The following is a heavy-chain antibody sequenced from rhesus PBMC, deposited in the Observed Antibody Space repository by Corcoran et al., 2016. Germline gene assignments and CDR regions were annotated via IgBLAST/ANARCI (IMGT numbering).Heavy chain of an antibody. CDR2: IDGNIAGT. Sequence: QLQLQESGPGLVKPSETLSLTCAVSGGSISGYYWSWIRPPPGKGLEWIGNIDGNIAGTNYNPSLKSLVTISKDTSKNQFSLKLTSVTAADTAVYYCARGGGTAAFDYWGQGVLVTVSS. J-gene: IGHJ4*01. D-gene: IGHD1-44*01. CDR1: GGSISGYY. V-gene: IGHV4-81*01. CDR3: ARGGGTAAFDY.